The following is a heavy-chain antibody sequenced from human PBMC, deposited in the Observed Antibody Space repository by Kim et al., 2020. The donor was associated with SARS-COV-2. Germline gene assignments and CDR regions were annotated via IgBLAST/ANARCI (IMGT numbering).Heavy chain of an antibody. J-gene: IGHJ5*02. Sequence: SETLSLTCAVYGGSFSGYYWSWIRQPPGKGLEWIGEINHSGSTNYNPSLKSRVTISVDTSKNQFSLKLSSVTAADTAVYYCARGTGSSDLWGQGTLVTVS. V-gene: IGHV4-34*01. CDR1: GGSFSGYY. CDR3: ARGTGSSDL. D-gene: IGHD6-19*01. CDR2: INHSGST.